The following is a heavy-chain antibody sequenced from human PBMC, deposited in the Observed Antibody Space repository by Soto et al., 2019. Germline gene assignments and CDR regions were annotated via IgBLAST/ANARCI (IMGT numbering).Heavy chain of an antibody. CDR3: ASGLGYKA. V-gene: IGHV4-31*03. D-gene: IGHD1-1*01. J-gene: IGHJ5*02. CDR1: GDSVSSSSYY. Sequence: QVQLQESGPGLVKPSQTLSLTCTVSGDSVSSSSYYWSWIRQHPGKGLEWIGYIHHSGTTYYNPSLKSRITLSGATFKNQFSLRLSCVTAADTAVYYCASGLGYKAWGQGTLVTVSS. CDR2: IHHSGTT.